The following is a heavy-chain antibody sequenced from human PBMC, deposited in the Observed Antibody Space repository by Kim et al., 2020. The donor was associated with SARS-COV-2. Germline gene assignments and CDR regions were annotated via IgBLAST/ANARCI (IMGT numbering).Heavy chain of an antibody. Sequence: SQTLSLTCAISGDSVSSNSGAWNWFRQSPSRGLEWLGRTYYGSKWYYDYAPSVRGRITVSPDTSKNHSSLQLNSVTAEDTAVYYCAGGYWAQGMGVWGQGTTVTISS. J-gene: IGHJ6*02. CDR2: TYYGSKWYY. CDR1: GDSVSSNSGA. CDR3: AGGYWAQGMGV. D-gene: IGHD2-8*02. V-gene: IGHV6-1*01.